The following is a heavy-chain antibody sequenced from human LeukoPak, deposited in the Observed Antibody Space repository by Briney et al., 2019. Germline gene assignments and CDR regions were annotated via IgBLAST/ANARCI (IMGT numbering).Heavy chain of an antibody. CDR1: GFTFSSYW. CDR3: ARGSGGSYLWLPRFPFDY. D-gene: IGHD1-26*01. V-gene: IGHV3-7*01. CDR2: IKQDGSEK. Sequence: PGGSLRLSCAASGFTFSSYWMSWVRQAPGKGLEWVANIKQDGSEKYYVDSVKGRFTISRDNAKNSLYLQMNSLRAEDTAVYYCARGSGGSYLWLPRFPFDYWGQGTLVTVSS. J-gene: IGHJ4*02.